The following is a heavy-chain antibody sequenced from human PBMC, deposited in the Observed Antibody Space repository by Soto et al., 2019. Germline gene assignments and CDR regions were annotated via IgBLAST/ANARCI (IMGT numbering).Heavy chain of an antibody. V-gene: IGHV1-69*01. D-gene: IGHD3-22*01. CDR1: GGTFNSYD. Sequence: QVQLVQSGAEVKKPGSSMKVSCKASGGTFNSYDINWVRQAPGQGLEWMGGIIPIVETPKYAQKFLGRVTITADESTNTVYMELSSLRSEDTAMYYCARLSRPNYYDTSVFFKDNWFDPWGQGTLVTVSS. CDR2: IIPIVETP. J-gene: IGHJ5*02. CDR3: ARLSRPNYYDTSVFFKDNWFDP.